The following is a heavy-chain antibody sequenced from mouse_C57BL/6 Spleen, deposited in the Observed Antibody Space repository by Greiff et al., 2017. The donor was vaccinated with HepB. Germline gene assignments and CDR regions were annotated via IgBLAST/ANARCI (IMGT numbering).Heavy chain of an antibody. Sequence: QVQLQQPGAELVKPGASVKLSCKASGYTFTSYWMQWVNQRPGQGLEWIGEIDPSDSYTNYNQKFKGKATLTVDTSSSTAYMQLSSLTSEDSAVYYCARSNGDYYGSSYVYFDYWGQGTTLTVSS. V-gene: IGHV1-50*01. CDR1: GYTFTSYW. CDR3: ARSNGDYYGSSYVYFDY. D-gene: IGHD1-1*01. J-gene: IGHJ2*01. CDR2: IDPSDSYT.